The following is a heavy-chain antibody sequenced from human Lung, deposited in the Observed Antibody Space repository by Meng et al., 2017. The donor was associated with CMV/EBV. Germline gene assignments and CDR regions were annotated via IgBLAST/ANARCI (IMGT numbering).Heavy chain of an antibody. CDR2: IIPIFGTT. CDR1: GGNFNSYA. Sequence: QVQLVQSGAEVKKPGSSVKVSCKTSGGNFNSYATSWVRQAPGQGLEWMGGIIPIFGTTNYAQKFQGRIRITADESTSTAYMELSSLRSEDTAVYYCARAPPIVGASFDSWGQGTLVTVSA. D-gene: IGHD1-26*01. CDR3: ARAPPIVGASFDS. V-gene: IGHV1-69*12. J-gene: IGHJ4*02.